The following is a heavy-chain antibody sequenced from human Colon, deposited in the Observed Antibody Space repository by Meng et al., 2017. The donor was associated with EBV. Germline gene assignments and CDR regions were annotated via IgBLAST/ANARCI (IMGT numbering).Heavy chain of an antibody. CDR3: ASFDHIPRRNYLDY. V-gene: IGHV4-30-4*01. J-gene: IGHJ4*02. CDR1: GGSMSSGNYY. D-gene: IGHD2-21*01. Sequence: QVQLQESGPGLGEPSQTLSLTCTVSGGSMSSGNYYWSWIRQPPGKGLEWIGYIHHSGSAYYNPSLKSRVSISVDTSKNQFSLNLNSMTAADTAVYYCASFDHIPRRNYLDYWGQGTLVTVSS. CDR2: IHHSGSA.